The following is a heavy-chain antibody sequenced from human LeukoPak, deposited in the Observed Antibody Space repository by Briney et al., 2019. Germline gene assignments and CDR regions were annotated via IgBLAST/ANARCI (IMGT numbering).Heavy chain of an antibody. J-gene: IGHJ4*02. CDR3: AKVPRSEGFFDY. V-gene: IGHV3-23*01. Sequence: GGSLRLSCAASGFTFRSFAVTWVRQAPGKGLEWVSVISGSGDSTYYADSVKGRFTISRDNSKNTLYLQMNSLRAEDTAVYYCAKVPRSEGFFDYWGQGTLVTVSS. CDR2: ISGSGDST. CDR1: GFTFRSFA.